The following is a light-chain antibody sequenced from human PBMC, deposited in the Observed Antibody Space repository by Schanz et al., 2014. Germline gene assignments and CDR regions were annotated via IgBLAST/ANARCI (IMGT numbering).Light chain of an antibody. J-gene: IGLJ3*02. CDR2: EGS. CDR1: SSDVGSYNL. V-gene: IGLV2-23*01. Sequence: QSALTQPASVSGSPGQSITISCTGTSSDVGSYNLVSWYQQHPGKAPKLMIYEGSKRPSGVSNHFSGSKSGNTASLTISGLQAEDEADYYCCSYAGRPWVFGGGTKLTVL. CDR3: CSYAGRPWV.